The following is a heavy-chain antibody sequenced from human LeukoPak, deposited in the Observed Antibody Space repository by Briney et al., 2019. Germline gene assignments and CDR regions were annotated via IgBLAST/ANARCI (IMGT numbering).Heavy chain of an antibody. CDR1: GFTFSTYG. D-gene: IGHD3-10*01. CDR2: ISYDGSKK. CDR3: ARDHGASGSFPGY. Sequence: GGSLRLSCAASGFTFSTYGVHWVRQAPGKGLEWVAVISYDGSKKYYADSVKGRFTISRDNSKNTLYLQINSLRAEDTAVYYCARDHGASGSFPGYWGQGTLVIVSS. V-gene: IGHV3-30*03. J-gene: IGHJ4*02.